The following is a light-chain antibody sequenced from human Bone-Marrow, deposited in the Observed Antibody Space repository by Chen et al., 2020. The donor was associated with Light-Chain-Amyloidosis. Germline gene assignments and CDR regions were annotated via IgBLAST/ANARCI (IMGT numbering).Light chain of an antibody. Sequence: EIVLTQSPGTLSLSPGEGANLSCRASQTISSNYLTWYQQKFGQAPRLLIYGSSSRATGIPDRFTGSGSETDCTLTINRLEPEDFAMYYCQQYGTSPLTFGGGTKVEIK. CDR3: QQYGTSPLT. V-gene: IGKV3-20*01. CDR1: QTISSNY. CDR2: GSS. J-gene: IGKJ4*01.